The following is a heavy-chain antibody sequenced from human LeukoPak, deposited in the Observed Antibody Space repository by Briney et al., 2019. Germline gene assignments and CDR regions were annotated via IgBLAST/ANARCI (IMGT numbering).Heavy chain of an antibody. CDR3: ARDTQPMVSSGWYTVNWFDP. V-gene: IGHV1-2*02. CDR2: INPNSGGT. CDR1: GYTFTGYY. J-gene: IGHJ5*02. D-gene: IGHD6-19*01. Sequence: GASVKVSCKASGYTFTGYYMHWVRQAPGQGLEWMGWINPNSGGTNYAQKFQGRVTMTRDTSISTAYMELSRLRSDDTAVYYCARDTQPMVSSGWYTVNWFDPWGQGTLVTVSS.